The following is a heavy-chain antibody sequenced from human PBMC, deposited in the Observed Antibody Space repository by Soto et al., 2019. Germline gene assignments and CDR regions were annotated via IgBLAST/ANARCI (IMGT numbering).Heavy chain of an antibody. CDR3: ARGFIAPSPGWFDP. CDR1: GGSFSGYY. V-gene: IGHV4-34*01. D-gene: IGHD6-13*01. Sequence: SETLSLTCAVYGGSFSGYYWSWIRQPPGKGLEWIGEINHSGSTNYNPSLKSRVTISVDTSKNQFSLKLSSVTAADTAVYYCARGFIAPSPGWFDPWGQGTLVTVSS. CDR2: INHSGST. J-gene: IGHJ5*02.